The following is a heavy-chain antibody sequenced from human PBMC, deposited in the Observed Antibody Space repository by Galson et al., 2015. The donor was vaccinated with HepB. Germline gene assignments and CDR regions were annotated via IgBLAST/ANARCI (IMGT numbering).Heavy chain of an antibody. V-gene: IGHV3-30*03. CDR2: ISYDGSYK. J-gene: IGHJ6*02. CDR1: RFTFSNAW. CDR3: ARGQLYCGSTTCTSPYYYGIGV. Sequence: SLRLSCAASRFTFSNAWMSWVRQAPGKGLEWVAVISYDGSYKYNADSVKGRFTISRDNSKNTLYLQMNSLRAEDTAVYYCARGQLYCGSTTCTSPYYYGIGVLCQRPTATAS. D-gene: IGHD2-2*01.